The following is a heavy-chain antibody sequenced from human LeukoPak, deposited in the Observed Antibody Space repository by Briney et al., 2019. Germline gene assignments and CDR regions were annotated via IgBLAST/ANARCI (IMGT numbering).Heavy chain of an antibody. CDR2: IKEDGSEK. J-gene: IGHJ4*02. Sequence: GGSLRLSCAASGFTLSTYWMSWVRQAPGKGLEWVANIKEDGSEKYYVDSVKGRFTISRDNAKNSLYLQMNSLRVEDTAVYHCARARLAVSGNYFENWGQGTLVTVSS. D-gene: IGHD6-19*01. V-gene: IGHV3-7*04. CDR3: ARARLAVSGNYFEN. CDR1: GFTLSTYW.